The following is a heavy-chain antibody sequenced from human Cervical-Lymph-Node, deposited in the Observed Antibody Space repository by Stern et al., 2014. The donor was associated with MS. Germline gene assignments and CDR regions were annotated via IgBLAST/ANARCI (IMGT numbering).Heavy chain of an antibody. CDR3: ARGGSYADL. CDR2: ISSSGSTI. Sequence: QVQLVESGGGLVKPGGSLRLSCVASGFTTDYYMTWIRQAPGKGLEWLSYISSSGSTINYADSVKGRFTLSRDNAKKTLYLQMNSLRAEDTAVYYCARGGSYADLWGQGTLVTVSS. V-gene: IGHV3-11*01. CDR1: GFTTDYY. J-gene: IGHJ5*02. D-gene: IGHD1-26*01.